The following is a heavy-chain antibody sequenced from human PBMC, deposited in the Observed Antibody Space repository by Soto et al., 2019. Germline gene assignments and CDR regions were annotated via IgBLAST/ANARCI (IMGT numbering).Heavy chain of an antibody. CDR1: GYSFTSYW. Sequence: GESLKISCKRSGYSFTSYWIGWVRQMPGKGLEWMGIIYPGDSDTRYSPSFQGQVTISADKSISTAYLQWSSLKASDTAMYYCATAPSGRDSSSWYLGDAFDIWGQGTMVTVSS. CDR3: ATAPSGRDSSSWYLGDAFDI. J-gene: IGHJ3*02. D-gene: IGHD6-13*01. CDR2: IYPGDSDT. V-gene: IGHV5-51*01.